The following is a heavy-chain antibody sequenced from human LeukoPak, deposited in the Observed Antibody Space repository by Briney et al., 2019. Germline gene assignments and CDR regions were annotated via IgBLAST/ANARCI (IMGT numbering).Heavy chain of an antibody. CDR2: IRSDGINK. Sequence: PGGSLRLSCAASGFTFSNYWMHWVRQAPGKGLEWVAFIRSDGINKYHADSVKGRFTISRDNSKNTLYLQMNSLRAEDTAVYYCAKLGKTENHYGSGRFSYYYYMDVWGKGTTVTISS. V-gene: IGHV3-30*02. CDR1: GFTFSNYW. CDR3: AKLGKTENHYGSGRFSYYYYMDV. J-gene: IGHJ6*03. D-gene: IGHD3-10*01.